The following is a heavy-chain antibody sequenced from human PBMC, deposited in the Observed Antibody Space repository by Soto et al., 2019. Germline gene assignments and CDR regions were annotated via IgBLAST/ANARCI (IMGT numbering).Heavy chain of an antibody. CDR2: IIPIFGTA. D-gene: IGHD3-9*01. Sequence: SVKVSCKASGGTFSSYAISWVRQAPGQGLEWMGGIIPIFGTANYAQKFQGRVTITADESTSTAYMELSSLRSEDTAVYYCARSDILTGYYVYYYGMDVWGQGTTVTVAS. CDR3: ARSDILTGYYVYYYGMDV. CDR1: GGTFSSYA. V-gene: IGHV1-69*13. J-gene: IGHJ6*02.